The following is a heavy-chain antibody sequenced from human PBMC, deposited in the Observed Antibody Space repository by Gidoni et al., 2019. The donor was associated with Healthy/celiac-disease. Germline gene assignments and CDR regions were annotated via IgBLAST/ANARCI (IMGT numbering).Heavy chain of an antibody. V-gene: IGHV3-21*01. CDR1: GFTCSSYS. D-gene: IGHD3-10*01. Sequence: EVQLVEAGGGLVKPGGSRRLSWAASGFTCSSYSMNWVRQAPGKGLELVSSISSSSSSISYADSVMGRFTISRDNAKNSLYLQMNSLRAEDTAVYYCARDYVGFGEFDWGQGTLVTVSS. J-gene: IGHJ4*02. CDR3: ARDYVGFGEFD. CDR2: ISSSSSSI.